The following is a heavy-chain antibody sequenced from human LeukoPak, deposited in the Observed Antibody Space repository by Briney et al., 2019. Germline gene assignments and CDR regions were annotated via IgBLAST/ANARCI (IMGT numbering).Heavy chain of an antibody. V-gene: IGHV4-39*07. CDR1: GGSISSSSYY. D-gene: IGHD5-24*01. CDR2: IYYTGST. CDR3: ARVSEMAFDY. Sequence: PSETLSLTCTVSGGSISSSSYYWGWIRQPPGKGLEWIGSIYYTGSTYYNPSLKSRVTISVDTSKNQFSLKLSSVTAADAAVYYCARVSEMAFDYWGQGTLVTVSS. J-gene: IGHJ4*02.